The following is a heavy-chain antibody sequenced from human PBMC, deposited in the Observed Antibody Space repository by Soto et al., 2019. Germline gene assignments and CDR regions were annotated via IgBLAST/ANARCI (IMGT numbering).Heavy chain of an antibody. J-gene: IGHJ5*02. CDR3: ASGYSSSSGGFDP. D-gene: IGHD6-6*01. V-gene: IGHV4-4*02. CDR1: GGSISSSNW. Sequence: SETLSLTCAVSGGSISSSNWRSWVRQPPGKGLEWIGEIYHSGSTNYNPSLKSRVTISVDKSKNQFSLKLSSVTAADTAVYYCASGYSSSSGGFDPWGQGTLVTVSS. CDR2: IYHSGST.